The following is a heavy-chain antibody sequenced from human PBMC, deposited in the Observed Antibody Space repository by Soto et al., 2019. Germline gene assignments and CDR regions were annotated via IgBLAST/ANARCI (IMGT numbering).Heavy chain of an antibody. V-gene: IGHV1-8*01. CDR2: MNPNSGNT. J-gene: IGHJ4*02. D-gene: IGHD3-9*01. Sequence: QVQLVQSGAEVKKPGASVKVSCKASGYTFTSYDINWVRQATGQGLEWMGWMNPNSGNTGYVQKYQGRVTITRNTSISTAYMELSSLRSEDTAVYYCARGREVLRYFDWLSPEEAYWGQGTLVTASS. CDR3: ARGREVLRYFDWLSPEEAY. CDR1: GYTFTSYD.